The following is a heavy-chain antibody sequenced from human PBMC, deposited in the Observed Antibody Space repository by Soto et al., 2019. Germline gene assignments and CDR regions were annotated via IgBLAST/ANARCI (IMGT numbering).Heavy chain of an antibody. CDR3: TRHEGWDTTLLNSLGH. J-gene: IGHJ4*02. Sequence: GGSLRLSCAASGFIFSGSAFHWVRQAPGKGLEWVGRIRSKANSYATSYGASVKGRFTISRDDSKSTTYLQINGLKTDDTAVYYCTRHEGWDTTLLNSLGHRGQGALATVST. CDR1: GFIFSGSA. D-gene: IGHD5-18*01. CDR2: IRSKANSYAT. V-gene: IGHV3-73*01.